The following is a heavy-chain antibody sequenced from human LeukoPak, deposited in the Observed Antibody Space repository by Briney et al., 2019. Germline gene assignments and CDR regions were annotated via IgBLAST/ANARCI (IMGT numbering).Heavy chain of an antibody. J-gene: IGHJ4*02. CDR2: ISGSGGST. CDR3: AKTQTYYYGSGTPYYFDY. Sequence: GGSLRLSCAASGFTFSSYAMSWVRQAPGKGLEWVSAISGSGGSTYYADSVKGRFTISRDNSKDTLYLQMNSLRAEDTAVYYCAKTQTYYYGSGTPYYFDYWGQGTLVTVSS. V-gene: IGHV3-23*01. CDR1: GFTFSSYA. D-gene: IGHD3-10*01.